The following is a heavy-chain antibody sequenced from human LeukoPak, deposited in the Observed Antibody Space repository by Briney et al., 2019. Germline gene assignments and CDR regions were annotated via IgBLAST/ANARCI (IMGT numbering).Heavy chain of an antibody. J-gene: IGHJ4*02. D-gene: IGHD3-3*01. Sequence: GALRLSCAASGFTFSAYTMNWVRQAPGKGLEWVSYISTSITTIYYAGYVKGRFTISRDNAKSSLYLQMNSLSVEDTAVYYCARDEVYYDFWSGNFDYWGQGTLVTVSS. CDR2: ISTSITTI. V-gene: IGHV3-48*01. CDR1: GFTFSAYT. CDR3: ARDEVYYDFWSGNFDY.